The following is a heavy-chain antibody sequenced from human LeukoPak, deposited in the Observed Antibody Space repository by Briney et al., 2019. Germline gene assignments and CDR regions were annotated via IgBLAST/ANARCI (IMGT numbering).Heavy chain of an antibody. CDR3: ASGEWLGALDY. D-gene: IGHD6-19*01. Sequence: PGGSLRLSCAASGFTFSSYWMHWVRQAPGKGLVWVSRINSDGSSRSYADSVKGRFTISRDNAKNTLYLQMNSLRAEDTAVYYCASGEWLGALDYWGQGTLVTVFS. CDR1: GFTFSSYW. J-gene: IGHJ4*02. V-gene: IGHV3-74*01. CDR2: INSDGSSR.